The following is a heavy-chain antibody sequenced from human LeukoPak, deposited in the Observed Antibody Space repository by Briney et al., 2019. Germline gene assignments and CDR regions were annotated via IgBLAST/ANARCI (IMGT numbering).Heavy chain of an antibody. CDR1: GFTFSIYS. CDR3: ARPPPSSGWTNPYYFYYYYMDV. CDR2: ISSRSSYI. J-gene: IGHJ6*03. Sequence: KSGGSLRLSCAASGFTFSIYSMNWVRQAPGRGLEWVSSISSRSSYIYYADSVKGRFTISRDNAKNSMYMQMNSLRAEDTAVYYCARPPPSSGWTNPYYFYYYYMDVWGKGTTVTVSS. V-gene: IGHV3-21*01. D-gene: IGHD6-19*01.